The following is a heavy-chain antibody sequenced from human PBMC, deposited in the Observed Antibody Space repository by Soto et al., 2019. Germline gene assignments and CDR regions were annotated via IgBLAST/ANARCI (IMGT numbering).Heavy chain of an antibody. Sequence: GGSLRLSCAASGFTFDDYAMHWVRQAPGKGLEWVSGISWNSGSIGYADSVKGRFTISRDNAKNSLYLQMNSLRAEDTALYYFAKSVATPVVPAASFDYWGQGTLVTVSS. D-gene: IGHD2-2*01. J-gene: IGHJ4*02. V-gene: IGHV3-9*01. CDR3: AKSVATPVVPAASFDY. CDR2: ISWNSGSI. CDR1: GFTFDDYA.